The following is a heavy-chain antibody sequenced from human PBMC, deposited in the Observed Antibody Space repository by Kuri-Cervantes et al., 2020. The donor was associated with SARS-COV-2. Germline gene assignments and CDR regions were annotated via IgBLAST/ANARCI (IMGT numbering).Heavy chain of an antibody. D-gene: IGHD3-22*01. CDR1: GYTFTSYA. CDR3: AREYYVSSGYYYYYYYGMDV. J-gene: IGHJ6*02. Sequence: ASVKVSCKASGYTFTSYAMHWVRQAPGQRLEWMGWINAGNGNTKYSQKFQGRVTITRDTSASTAYMELSSLRSEDTAVYYCAREYYVSSGYYYYYYYGMDVWGQGTTVTVSS. V-gene: IGHV1-3*01. CDR2: INAGNGNT.